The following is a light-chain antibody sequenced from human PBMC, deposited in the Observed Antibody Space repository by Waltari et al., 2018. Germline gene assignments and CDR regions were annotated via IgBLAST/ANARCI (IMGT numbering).Light chain of an antibody. V-gene: IGLV2-23*02. CDR1: NSDVGNYNL. Sequence: QSALTQPASVSGTPGQSITISCTGTNSDVGNYNLVSWYQHHPGEAPKLMICEVIKRPSGVSDRLPGPKSGNPASLTIFGLQAEDEADYYCCSYAGSGTYVFGTGTKVTVL. CDR2: EVI. CDR3: CSYAGSGTYV. J-gene: IGLJ1*01.